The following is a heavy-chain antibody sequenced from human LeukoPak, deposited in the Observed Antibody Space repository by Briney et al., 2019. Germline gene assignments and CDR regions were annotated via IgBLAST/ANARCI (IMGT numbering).Heavy chain of an antibody. V-gene: IGHV4-34*01. Sequence: SETLSLTCAVYGGSFSGYYWSWIRQPPGKGLEWIGEINHSGSTDYNPSLKSRVTISVDTSKNQFSLKLSSVTAADTAVYYCARSLNRWLQPYYFDYWGQGTLVTVSS. CDR3: ARSLNRWLQPYYFDY. CDR2: INHSGST. J-gene: IGHJ4*02. CDR1: GGSFSGYY. D-gene: IGHD5-24*01.